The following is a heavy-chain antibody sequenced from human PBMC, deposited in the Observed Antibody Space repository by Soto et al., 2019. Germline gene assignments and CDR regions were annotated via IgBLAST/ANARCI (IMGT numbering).Heavy chain of an antibody. CDR1: GFTFSNAW. CDR2: IKSKTDGGTT. D-gene: IGHD2-21*01. V-gene: IGHV3-15*01. J-gene: IGHJ5*02. CDR3: TTAGYCGGDCYYLDP. Sequence: GGSLRLSCAASGFTFSNAWMSWVRQAPGKGLEWVGRIKSKTDGGTTDYAAPVKGRFTISRDDSKNTLYLQMNSLKTEDTAVYYCTTAGYCGGDCYYLDPWGQGTLVTVSS.